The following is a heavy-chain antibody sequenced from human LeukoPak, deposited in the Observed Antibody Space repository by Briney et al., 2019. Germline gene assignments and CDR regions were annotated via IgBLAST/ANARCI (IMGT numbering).Heavy chain of an antibody. CDR3: AREPGPGYFDY. D-gene: IGHD1-14*01. Sequence: GGSLRLSCAASGLTFSSHAMHWVRQAPGKGLEWVAVISHDGSDKHYTDSVKGRFTISRDNPRNTLYLQMNSLRTEDTAVYYCAREPGPGYFDYWGQGTLVTVSS. CDR2: ISHDGSDK. V-gene: IGHV3-30-3*01. CDR1: GLTFSSHA. J-gene: IGHJ4*02.